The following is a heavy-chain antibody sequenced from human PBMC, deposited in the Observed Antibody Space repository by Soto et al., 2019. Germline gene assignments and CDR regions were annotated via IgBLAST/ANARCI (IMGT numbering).Heavy chain of an antibody. V-gene: IGHV1-69*06. CDR1: GGTFNTFA. CDR2: IIPILGPA. J-gene: IGHJ4*02. CDR3: ARAAKRYFDY. Sequence: QVHLVQSGAEVKKPGSSFIVSCKVSGGTFNTFAVSWVRQAPGQGFEWLGGIIPILGPAFYAQKFQGRVTITADKSTSTAYLELTSLTSEDTAVYYCARAAKRYFDYWGQGTLVTVSS.